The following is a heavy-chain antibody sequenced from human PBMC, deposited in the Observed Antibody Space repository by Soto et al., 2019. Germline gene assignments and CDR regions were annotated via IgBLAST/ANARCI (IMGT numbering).Heavy chain of an antibody. J-gene: IGHJ4*02. CDR3: ARTTAVPNSLRSRYFFDY. D-gene: IGHD4-17*01. Sequence: SETLSLTCSVSGGSVSDKTYYWSWIRQPPGKRLEWIGYVYYSGTTNYNPSLKSRVTISVDLSKNQFSLRLSSVTTADTALYYCARTTAVPNSLRSRYFFDYWGQGTLVTV. V-gene: IGHV4-61*01. CDR1: GGSVSDKTYY. CDR2: VYYSGTT.